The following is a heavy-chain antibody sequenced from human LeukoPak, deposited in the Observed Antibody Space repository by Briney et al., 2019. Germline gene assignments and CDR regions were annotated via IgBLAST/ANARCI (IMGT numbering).Heavy chain of an antibody. D-gene: IGHD3-9*01. CDR2: IYIDGST. CDR3: ASERRYDPLTGYYPLDY. Sequence: GGSLRLSCAASGLSVSLNFMTWVRQCPGKGLQCVAVIYIDGSTLDAEPARDRFNLSRDSSTNKLYLQMNNLRTDETAVYYCASERRYDPLTGYYPLDYWGQGTLVTVSS. CDR1: GLSVSLNF. V-gene: IGHV3-66*02. J-gene: IGHJ4*01.